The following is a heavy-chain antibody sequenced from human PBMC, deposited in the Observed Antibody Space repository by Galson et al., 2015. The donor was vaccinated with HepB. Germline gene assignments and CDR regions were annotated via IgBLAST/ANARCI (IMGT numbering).Heavy chain of an antibody. CDR1: GGSISGYY. CDR2: IFSSGST. V-gene: IGHV4-4*07. J-gene: IGHJ6*03. D-gene: IGHD4-23*01. Sequence: SETLSLTCTVSGGSISGYYWSWIRQPAGKGLEWIGRIFSSGSTKYNPSLKSRVTMSVDTSKNQFSLRLSSVTAADTAIHYCARDITANYGGKRYYYMDVWGKGTTVTVSS. CDR3: ARDITANYGGKRYYYMDV.